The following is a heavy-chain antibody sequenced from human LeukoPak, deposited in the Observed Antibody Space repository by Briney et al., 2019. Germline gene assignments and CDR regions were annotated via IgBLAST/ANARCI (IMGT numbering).Heavy chain of an antibody. V-gene: IGHV4-34*01. Sequence: PSETLSLTCAVYGGSFSGYYWSWIRQPPGKGLEWIGEINHSGSTNYNPSLKSRVTISVDTSKNQFSLKLSSVTAADTAVYYCARSDWFDPWGQGTLVTVSS. CDR3: ARSDWFDP. J-gene: IGHJ5*02. CDR1: GGSFSGYY. CDR2: INHSGST.